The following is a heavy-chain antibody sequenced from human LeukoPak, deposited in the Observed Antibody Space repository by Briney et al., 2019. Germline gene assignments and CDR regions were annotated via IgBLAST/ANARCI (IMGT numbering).Heavy chain of an antibody. Sequence: GGSLRLSCAASGFTFSSYWMHWVRQAPGKGLVWVSRINSDGSSTSYADSVKGRFTISRDNAKNSLYLQMNSLRAEDTAVYYCAREVRFRAYFDLWGRGTLVTVSS. CDR3: AREVRFRAYFDL. D-gene: IGHD3-10*01. CDR1: GFTFSSYW. V-gene: IGHV3-74*01. J-gene: IGHJ2*01. CDR2: INSDGSST.